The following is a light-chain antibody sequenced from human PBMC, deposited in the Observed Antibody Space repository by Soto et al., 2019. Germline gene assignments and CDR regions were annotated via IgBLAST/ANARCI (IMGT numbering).Light chain of an antibody. V-gene: IGLV2-8*01. Sequence: QSALTQPPSASGSPGQSVTISCTGTSSAIADYNYVSWYQQHPGKAPKLILYAVSERPSGVPDRFSGSKSGKTASLTVSGLQAEGEADYYCSSYDRSNNVYVFGTGTQLTVL. J-gene: IGLJ1*01. CDR3: SSYDRSNNVYV. CDR1: SSAIADYNY. CDR2: AVS.